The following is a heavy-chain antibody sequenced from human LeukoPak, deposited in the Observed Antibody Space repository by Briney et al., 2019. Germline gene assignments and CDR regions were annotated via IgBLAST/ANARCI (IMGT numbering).Heavy chain of an antibody. J-gene: IGHJ3*02. V-gene: IGHV4-59*01. CDR3: AGSHGGCNFLFAFDI. CDR2: IYFSGST. CDR1: GGSISSYS. D-gene: IGHD5-24*01. Sequence: SETLSLTCTVSGGSISSYSWSWIRQPPGKGLECIGYIYFSGSTTYNPSLKSRVSISVATSKNQSSLKLSSVTAAETAGFYCAGSHGGCNFLFAFDIWVQATMVSVCS.